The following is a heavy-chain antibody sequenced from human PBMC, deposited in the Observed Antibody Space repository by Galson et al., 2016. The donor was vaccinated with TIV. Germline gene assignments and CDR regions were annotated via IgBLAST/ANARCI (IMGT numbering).Heavy chain of an antibody. CDR3: GTLLQEHL. J-gene: IGHJ6*01. CDR1: GGCISSYY. V-gene: IGHV4-59*01. Sequence: QVQLQESGPGLVKPSETLSLTCSISGGCISSYYWRGIRQPPGKGLESIADIYFSGRAKYVPSLRSRVTISVDKSKNHFSLDLSLSLHQGPIGLPPGTLLQEHLWG. CDR2: IYFSGRA.